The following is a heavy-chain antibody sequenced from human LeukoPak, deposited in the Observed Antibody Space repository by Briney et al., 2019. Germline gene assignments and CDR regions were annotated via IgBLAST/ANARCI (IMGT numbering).Heavy chain of an antibody. CDR1: GFTFSSYW. Sequence: GGSLRLSCAASGFTFSSYWMSWVRQAPGKGLEWVANIKQDGSEKYYVDSVKGRFTISRDNAKNSLYLQMNSLRAEDTAVYYCAKTPGTTVTTDGFDYWGQGTLVTVSS. CDR3: AKTPGTTVTTDGFDY. D-gene: IGHD4-11*01. CDR2: IKQDGSEK. J-gene: IGHJ4*02. V-gene: IGHV3-7*03.